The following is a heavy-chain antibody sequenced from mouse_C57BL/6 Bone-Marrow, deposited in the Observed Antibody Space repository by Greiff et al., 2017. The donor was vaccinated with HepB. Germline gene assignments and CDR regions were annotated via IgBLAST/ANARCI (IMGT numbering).Heavy chain of an antibody. V-gene: IGHV1-82*01. D-gene: IGHD4-1*01. CDR2: IYPGDGDT. Sequence: LVESGPELVKPGASVKISCKASVYAFSSSWMNWVKQRPGKGLEWIGRIYPGDGDTNYNGKFKGKATLTADKSSSTAYMQLSSLTSEDSAVYFCARGGKLAFAYWGQGTLVTVSA. CDR3: ARGGKLAFAY. J-gene: IGHJ3*01. CDR1: VYAFSSSW.